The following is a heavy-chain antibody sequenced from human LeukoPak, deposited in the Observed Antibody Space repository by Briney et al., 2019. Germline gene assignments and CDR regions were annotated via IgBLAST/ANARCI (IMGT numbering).Heavy chain of an antibody. V-gene: IGHV1-58*01. Sequence: GASVKVSCKASGFTFSGSAVQWVRQARGQRLEWLGWIIVDSGKTHYLQKLQERVTITRDMSTNTAYMELSSLRAEDTAVYYCVKDWESKSSGWLTRNWFDPWGQGTLVTVSS. J-gene: IGHJ5*02. CDR3: VKDWESKSSGWLTRNWFDP. D-gene: IGHD6-19*01. CDR2: IIVDSGKT. CDR1: GFTFSGSA.